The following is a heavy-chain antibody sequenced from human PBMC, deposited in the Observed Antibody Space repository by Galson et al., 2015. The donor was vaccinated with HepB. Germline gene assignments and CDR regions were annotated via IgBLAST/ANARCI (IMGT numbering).Heavy chain of an antibody. CDR1: GDSVSSNSAA. Sequence: CAISGDSVSSNSAAWNWIRQFPSRGLEWLGRTYYRSKWYTDYAISVKSRITINPDTSKNQFSLQLDSVTPEDTAVYYCAKVGRGSYTPFDYWGQGTLVTVSS. CDR3: AKVGRGSYTPFDY. CDR2: TYYRSKWYT. V-gene: IGHV6-1*01. J-gene: IGHJ4*02. D-gene: IGHD1-26*01.